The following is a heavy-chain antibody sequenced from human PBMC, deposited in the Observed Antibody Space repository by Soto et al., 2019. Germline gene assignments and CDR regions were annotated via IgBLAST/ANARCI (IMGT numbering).Heavy chain of an antibody. J-gene: IGHJ3*02. V-gene: IGHV4-38-2*01. CDR1: GYSISSGYY. Sequence: ETLSLAGSVSGYSISSGYYWCWIRQPPGKGLEWIGSIYHSGSTYYNPSLKSRVTISVDTSKNQFSLKLSSVTAADTAVYYCARTLGRADAFDIWGQGTVVTVSS. CDR2: IYHSGST. CDR3: ARTLGRADAFDI.